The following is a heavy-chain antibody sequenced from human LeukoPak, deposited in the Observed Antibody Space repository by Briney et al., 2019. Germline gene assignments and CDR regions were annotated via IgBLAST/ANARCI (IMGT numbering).Heavy chain of an antibody. V-gene: IGHV1-46*01. CDR3: ARRYYDFWSGHTRGYFDY. J-gene: IGHJ4*02. CDR2: INPSGGST. D-gene: IGHD3-3*01. CDR1: GYTFTSYY. Sequence: ASVKVSCKASGYTFTSYYMHWVRQAPGQGLEWMGIINPSGGSTSYAQKFQGRVTITADESTSTAYMELSSLRSEDTAVYYCARRYYDFWSGHTRGYFDYWGQGTLVTVSS.